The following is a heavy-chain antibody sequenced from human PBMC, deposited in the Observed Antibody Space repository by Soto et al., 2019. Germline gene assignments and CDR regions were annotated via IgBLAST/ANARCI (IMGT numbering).Heavy chain of an antibody. J-gene: IGHJ4*02. CDR1: GFIFSNYA. V-gene: IGHV3-23*01. CDR2: VSGGGGST. CDR3: AKDLAPWASYSSDS. D-gene: IGHD3-16*01. Sequence: EVQLLESGGGLVQPGGSLRLSCAVSGFIFSNYAMSWVRQAPGGGLEWVSTVSGGGGSTYYADSVKGRFTISRDNSKNTLYLQMNSLRVDDSAVYYCAKDLAPWASYSSDSWGQGTLVPVSS.